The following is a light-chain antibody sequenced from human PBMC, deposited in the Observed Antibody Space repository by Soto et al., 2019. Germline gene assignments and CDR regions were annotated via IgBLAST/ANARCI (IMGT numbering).Light chain of an antibody. J-gene: IGKJ4*01. Sequence: DIVMTQSPDSLAVSLGERATINCKSSQSVLYSSNNKNYLAWYQQKPGQPPELLIYWASTRESGVPDRFSGSGSGTDFTITISSLQAEDVAVYYCQQSYSTPLTFGGGTKVEIK. CDR2: WAS. CDR1: QSVLYSSNNKNY. CDR3: QQSYSTPLT. V-gene: IGKV4-1*01.